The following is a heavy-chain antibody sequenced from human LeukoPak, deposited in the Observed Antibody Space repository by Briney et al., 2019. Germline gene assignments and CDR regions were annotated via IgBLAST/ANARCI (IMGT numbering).Heavy chain of an antibody. CDR1: GYTFTSYD. V-gene: IGHV1-8*03. CDR3: ARVHSKPNWFDP. D-gene: IGHD1-14*01. J-gene: IGHJ5*02. CDR2: MNPNSGNT. Sequence: GASVKVSCKASGYTFTSYDIIWVRQATGQGLEWMGWMNPNSGNTGYAQKFQGRVTITRNTSISTAYMELSSLRSEDTAVYYCARVHSKPNWFDPWGQGTLVTVSS.